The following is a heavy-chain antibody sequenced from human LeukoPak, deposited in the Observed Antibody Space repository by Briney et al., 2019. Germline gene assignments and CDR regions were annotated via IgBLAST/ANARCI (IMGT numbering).Heavy chain of an antibody. CDR2: IRYDGSNK. Sequence: GGSLRLSCAASGFTFSSYGMHWVRQAPGKGLEWVAFIRYDGSNKYYADSVKGRFTISRDNSKNTLYLQMNSLRAEDTAVYYCAKDLSWSVYYHQGYWGQGPLVPVSS. CDR1: GFTFSSYG. CDR3: AKDLSWSVYYHQGY. J-gene: IGHJ4*02. D-gene: IGHD3-3*01. V-gene: IGHV3-30*02.